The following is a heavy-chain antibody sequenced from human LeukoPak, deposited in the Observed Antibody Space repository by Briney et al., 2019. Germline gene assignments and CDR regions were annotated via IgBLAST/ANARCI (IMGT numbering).Heavy chain of an antibody. CDR3: ARGGEDCSSTSCYSNYFDY. D-gene: IGHD2-2*01. CDR2: IIPIFGTA. CDR1: GGTFSSYA. Sequence: SVKVSCKASGGTFSSYAISWVREAPGQGLEWMGGIIPIFGTANYAQKFQGRVTITADKSTSTAYMELSSLRSEDTAVYYCARGGEDCSSTSCYSNYFDYWGQGTLVTVSS. J-gene: IGHJ4*02. V-gene: IGHV1-69*06.